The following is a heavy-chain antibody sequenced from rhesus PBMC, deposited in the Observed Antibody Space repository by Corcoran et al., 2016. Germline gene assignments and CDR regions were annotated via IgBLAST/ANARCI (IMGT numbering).Heavy chain of an antibody. J-gene: IGHJ4*01. CDR2: ISWSSGST. D-gene: IGHD3-9*01. V-gene: IGHV4-65*01. CDR1: GGSVSSSNW. Sequence: QVQLQESGPGLVKPSETLSLTCAVSGGSVSSSNWWSWIRKSQGKGLEWIGYISWSSGSTYYNPSLKSRVTIATDTSQTQFFLKLSSLTAADTAVYYCANHQDGSLPFHDGGQGVLVTVSS. CDR3: ANHQDGSLPFHD.